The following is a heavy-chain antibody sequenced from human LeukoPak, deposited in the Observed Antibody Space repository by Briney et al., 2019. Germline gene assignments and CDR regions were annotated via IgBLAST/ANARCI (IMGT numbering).Heavy chain of an antibody. J-gene: IGHJ4*02. CDR3: TKGAHGDYDY. V-gene: IGHV3-23*01. Sequence: GGSLRLSCAASGFTFHNYVVTWVRQAPGKGLEWVSTIGTIGNTYYADSVKGRFTISKDNSKNTLYLQMHSLRAEDTALYYCTKGAHGDYDYWGQGTLVTVSS. CDR1: GFTFHNYV. CDR2: IGTIGNT. D-gene: IGHD4-17*01.